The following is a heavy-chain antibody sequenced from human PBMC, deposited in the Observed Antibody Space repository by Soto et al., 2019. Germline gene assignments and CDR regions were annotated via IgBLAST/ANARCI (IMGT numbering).Heavy chain of an antibody. V-gene: IGHV4-4*07. CDR3: AKSSGWFDY. J-gene: IGHJ4*02. Sequence: ESLSLNCPVSGGSFSGYYWSWIRQPAGKGLEWIGRIYTTTGSTTYNPSLNSRLTMSVDTSKNLFFLNLKSVTAADTAVYYCAKSSGWFDYWGQGILVTVSS. D-gene: IGHD6-19*01. CDR1: GGSFSGYY. CDR2: IYTTTGST.